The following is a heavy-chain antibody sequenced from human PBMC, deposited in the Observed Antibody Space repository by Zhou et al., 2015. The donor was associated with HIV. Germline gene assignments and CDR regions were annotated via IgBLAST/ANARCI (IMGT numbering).Heavy chain of an antibody. Sequence: QVQLVQSGAEVKKPGSSVKVSCKASGGTFSSYAISWVRQAPGQGLEWMGGIIPIFGTANYAQKFQGRVTITADESTSTAYMELSSLRSEDTAVYYCARDPSLRVFWXGYYDWYFDLWGRWHPGXCLL. CDR2: IIPIFGTA. V-gene: IGHV1-69*01. CDR1: GGTFSSYA. CDR3: ARDPSLRVFWXGYYDWYFDL. D-gene: IGHD3-3*01. J-gene: IGHJ2*01.